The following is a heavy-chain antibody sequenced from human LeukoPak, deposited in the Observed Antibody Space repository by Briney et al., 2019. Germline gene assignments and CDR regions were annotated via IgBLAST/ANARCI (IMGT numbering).Heavy chain of an antibody. V-gene: IGHV4-39*07. D-gene: IGHD2-2*01. CDR1: GGSISSSSYY. J-gene: IGHJ4*02. CDR3: ARFLTVPVPFFDY. CDR2: IYYSGST. Sequence: SETLSLTCTVSGGSISSSSYYWGWIRQPPGKGLEWIGSIYYSGSTNYNPSLKSRVTISVDTSKNQFSLKLSSVTAADTAVYYCARFLTVPVPFFDYWGQGTLVTVSS.